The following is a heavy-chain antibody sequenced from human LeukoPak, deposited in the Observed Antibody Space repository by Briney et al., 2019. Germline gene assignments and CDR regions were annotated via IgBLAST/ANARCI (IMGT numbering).Heavy chain of an antibody. CDR1: GFTYSSYW. CDR3: ARDCSSTSCYTRLGYYYYYMDV. Sequence: GGSLRLSCAASGFTYSSYWMIWVRQAPGKGLEWVASIKQDGSETRYMDSMKGRFTIFRDNTKTSLYLQMNSLRAEDTAVYYCARDCSSTSCYTRLGYYYYYMDVWGKGTTVTVSS. D-gene: IGHD2-2*02. J-gene: IGHJ6*03. CDR2: IKQDGSET. V-gene: IGHV3-7*01.